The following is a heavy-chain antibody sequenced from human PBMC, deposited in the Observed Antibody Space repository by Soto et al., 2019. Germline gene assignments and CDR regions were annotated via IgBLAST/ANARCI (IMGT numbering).Heavy chain of an antibody. CDR1: GFTFSTYW. J-gene: IGHJ2*01. D-gene: IGHD2-21*01. Sequence: EVQLVESGGGLVQPGGSLRLSCAASGFTFSTYWMHWVRQAPGKRLVWVSRLNSDGSTTIYADSVKGRFTISRDNAKNTLCLQLNSLRAEDTAVYYCARGAYEKHWYFDVWGRGTLVAVSS. V-gene: IGHV3-74*01. CDR2: LNSDGSTT. CDR3: ARGAYEKHWYFDV.